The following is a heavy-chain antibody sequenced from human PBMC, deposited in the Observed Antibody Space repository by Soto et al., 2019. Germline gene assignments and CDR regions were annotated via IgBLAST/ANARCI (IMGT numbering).Heavy chain of an antibody. CDR3: AREYCDILTGLNWFDP. CDR1: GFTFSSYS. CDR2: ISSSSSTI. J-gene: IGHJ5*02. D-gene: IGHD3-9*01. Sequence: EVQLVESGGGLVQPGGSLRLSCAASGFTFSSYSMNWVRQAPGKGLEWVSYISSSSSTIYYADSVKGRFTISRDNAKNSLYLQMNSLRDEDTAVYYCAREYCDILTGLNWFDPWGQGTLVTVSS. V-gene: IGHV3-48*02.